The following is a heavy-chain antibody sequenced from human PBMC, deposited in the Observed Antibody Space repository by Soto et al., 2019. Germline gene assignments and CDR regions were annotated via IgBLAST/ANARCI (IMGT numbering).Heavy chain of an antibody. CDR3: ARNVTYSPSLSQYSGMDV. CDR1: GGTFDNFI. CDR2: IVPMLGTP. D-gene: IGHD1-26*01. V-gene: IGHV1-69*19. Sequence: QVQLVQSGAEVKEPGSSVRVSCKASGGTFDNFIMNWVRQTPGQGLEWMGGIVPMLGTPTYAEKFKGRVTLPATGSTSTMYMEVTSLRSEDTAIYYCARNVTYSPSLSQYSGMDVWGQGTTVTVSS. J-gene: IGHJ6*02.